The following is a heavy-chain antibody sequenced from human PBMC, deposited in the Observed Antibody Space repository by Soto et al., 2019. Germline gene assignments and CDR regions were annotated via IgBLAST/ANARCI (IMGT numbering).Heavy chain of an antibody. Sequence: EVQLVESGGGLVQPGGSLRLSCAASGFTFSSYEMNWVRQAPGKGLEWVSYISSSGSTIYYAASVKGRFTISRDNAKNSLYLQMNSLRAEDTAVYYCAGLGYCSGGSCSADWFDPWGQGTLGTVSS. CDR3: AGLGYCSGGSCSADWFDP. D-gene: IGHD2-15*01. CDR1: GFTFSSYE. V-gene: IGHV3-48*03. CDR2: ISSSGSTI. J-gene: IGHJ5*02.